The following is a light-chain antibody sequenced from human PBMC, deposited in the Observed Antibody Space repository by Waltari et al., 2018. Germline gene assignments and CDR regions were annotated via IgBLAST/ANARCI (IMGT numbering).Light chain of an antibody. J-gene: IGKJ2*01. CDR2: AAS. CDR3: QQYNNWPFA. CDR1: QRISSN. V-gene: IGKV3-15*01. Sequence: EIVMTQSPATLSWSPGERATLSCRASQRISSNLAWYQQKPGQAPRLLIYAASTRATGIPSRFRGRASGMDFTLTISSLQPEDFAIYYCQQYNNWPFAFGQGTKLEVK.